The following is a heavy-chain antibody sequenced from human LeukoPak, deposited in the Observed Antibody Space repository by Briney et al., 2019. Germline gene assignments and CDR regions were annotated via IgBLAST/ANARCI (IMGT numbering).Heavy chain of an antibody. CDR1: GFTFNTYG. CDR3: AKRGVERVGDYHYYYYLDV. V-gene: IGHV3-23*01. J-gene: IGHJ6*03. D-gene: IGHD1-1*01. Sequence: PGGSLRLSCVASGFTFNTYGMIWVRQAPGKGLEWVSAISGSGANTYYADSVEGRFTISRDTSKNTLFLQMNSLRAEDTALYYCAKRGVERVGDYHYYYYLDVWGKGTTVTVSS. CDR2: ISGSGANT.